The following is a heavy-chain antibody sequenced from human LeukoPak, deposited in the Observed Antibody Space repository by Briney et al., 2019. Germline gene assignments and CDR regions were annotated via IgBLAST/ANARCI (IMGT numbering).Heavy chain of an antibody. CDR2: IKTKADGGTT. CDR1: GFTFSNAW. Sequence: PGGSLRLSCAASGFTFSNAWMNWVRQAPGKGLEWVGRIKTKADGGTTDCTAPVKGRFTISRDDSKNTLYLQMNSPKIEDTAVYYCTTNDAFDIWGQGTMVTVSS. V-gene: IGHV3-15*07. J-gene: IGHJ3*02. CDR3: TTNDAFDI.